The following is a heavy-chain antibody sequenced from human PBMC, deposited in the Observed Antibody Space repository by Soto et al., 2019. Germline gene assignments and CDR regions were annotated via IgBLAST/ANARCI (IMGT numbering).Heavy chain of an antibody. CDR1: GYTFTSYG. J-gene: IGHJ6*02. Sequence: GASVNVSCKASGYTFTSYGISWVRQAPGQGLEWMGWISAYNGNTNYAQKLQGRVTMTTDTSTSTAYMELRSLRSDDTAVYYCARVHCSSTSCSRYYYYGMDVWGQGTTVTVSS. V-gene: IGHV1-18*01. CDR3: ARVHCSSTSCSRYYYYGMDV. CDR2: ISAYNGNT. D-gene: IGHD2-2*01.